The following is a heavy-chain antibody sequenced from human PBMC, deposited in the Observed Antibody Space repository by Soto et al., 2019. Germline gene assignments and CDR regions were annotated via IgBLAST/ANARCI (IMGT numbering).Heavy chain of an antibody. J-gene: IGHJ6*01. CDR2: INGNGGST. CDR3: TSTGSGYFYFYGADV. Sequence: EVQLVESGAGVLRPGGSLTLSCAASGFTFEDYGMAWVRQAPGKGLEWVSGINGNGGSTAYADSVKGLFTISRDNAKTSLSIQVTRLRSEDTALCYCTSTGSGYFYFYGADVWGQGNTVSVSS. V-gene: IGHV3-20*04. D-gene: IGHD6-19*01. CDR1: GFTFEDYG.